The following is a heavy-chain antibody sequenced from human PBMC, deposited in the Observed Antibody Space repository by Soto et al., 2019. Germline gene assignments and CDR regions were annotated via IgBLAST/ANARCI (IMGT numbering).Heavy chain of an antibody. D-gene: IGHD1-1*01. CDR3: ARQRPLTTAYFDY. CDR1: GYTFTGYY. Sequence: ASVKVSCKASGYTFTGYYMHWVRQAPGQGLEWMGWINPNSGGTNYAQKFQGWVTMTRDTSISTAYMELSRLRSDDTAVYYCARQRPLTTAYFDYWGQGTLVTVSS. V-gene: IGHV1-2*04. CDR2: INPNSGGT. J-gene: IGHJ4*02.